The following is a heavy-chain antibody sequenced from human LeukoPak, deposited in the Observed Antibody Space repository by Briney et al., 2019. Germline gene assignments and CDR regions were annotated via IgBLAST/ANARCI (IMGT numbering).Heavy chain of an antibody. CDR1: GYTFTSYY. J-gene: IGHJ4*02. CDR3: ARGRAEDYDFWDHPLDY. V-gene: IGHV1-46*01. Sequence: GASVKVSCKASGYTFTSYYMHWVRQAPGQGLEWMGIINPSGGSTSYAQKFQGRVTMTRDTSTSTVYMELSSLRSEDTAVYYCARGRAEDYDFWDHPLDYWGQGTLVTVSS. D-gene: IGHD3-3*01. CDR2: INPSGGST.